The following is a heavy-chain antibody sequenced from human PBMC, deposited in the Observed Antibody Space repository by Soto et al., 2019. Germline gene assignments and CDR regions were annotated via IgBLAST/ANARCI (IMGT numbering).Heavy chain of an antibody. D-gene: IGHD3-3*01. V-gene: IGHV4-4*07. J-gene: IGHJ5*02. Sequence: SETLSLTCTVSGGSISSYYCSWIRQPAGKGLEWIGRIYTSGSTNYNPSLKSRVTMSVDTSKNQFSLKLSSVTAADTAAYYCARDRGYDFWSGRENWFDPWGQGTLVTVSS. CDR3: ARDRGYDFWSGRENWFDP. CDR2: IYTSGST. CDR1: GGSISSYY.